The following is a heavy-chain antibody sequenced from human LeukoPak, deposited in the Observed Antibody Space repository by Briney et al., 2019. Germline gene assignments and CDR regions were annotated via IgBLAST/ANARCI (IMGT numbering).Heavy chain of an antibody. CDR3: TRVGYIDEGIDY. V-gene: IGHV3-7*04. D-gene: IGHD5-24*01. J-gene: IGHJ4*02. Sequence: PGGSLRLSCTASGFTFSNFWMTWVRQAPGKGLEWVANIKQDGSKKSYVDSVKGRFTISRDNAKNSLYLQMNSLGAEDTAIYYCTRVGYIDEGIDYWGQGTLVTVSS. CDR1: GFTFSNFW. CDR2: IKQDGSKK.